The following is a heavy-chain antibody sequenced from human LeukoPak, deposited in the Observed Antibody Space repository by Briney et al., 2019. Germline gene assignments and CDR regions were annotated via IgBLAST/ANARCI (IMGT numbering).Heavy chain of an antibody. CDR1: GFTFSNYA. CDR2: ISGSGGSA. CDR3: AKAPAAYLSIYYFDY. V-gene: IGHV3-23*01. Sequence: GGSLRLSCAASGFTFSNYAMSWVRQARGKGLEWVSTISGSGGSAFLADSVKGRFSISRENYKNTLYLKMNSLRVEDTAIYFCAKAPAAYLSIYYFDYSGQGTLFTVSS. J-gene: IGHJ4*02. D-gene: IGHD2-2*01.